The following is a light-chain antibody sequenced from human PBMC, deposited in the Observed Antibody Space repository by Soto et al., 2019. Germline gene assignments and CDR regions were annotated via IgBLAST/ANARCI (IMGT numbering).Light chain of an antibody. J-gene: IGKJ1*01. CDR1: QSISSY. CDR3: QQSYSTPQT. Sequence: DIQITQSPSSVSASVGDGVTITCRASQSISSYLDWYQQKPGKAPKLLIYAASSLQSGVPSRFSGSGSGTDFTLTISSLQPEDFATYYCQQSYSTPQTFGQGTKVDIK. V-gene: IGKV1-39*01. CDR2: AAS.